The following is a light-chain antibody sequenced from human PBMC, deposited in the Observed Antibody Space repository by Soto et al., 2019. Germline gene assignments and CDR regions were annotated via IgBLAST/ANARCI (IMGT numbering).Light chain of an antibody. Sequence: EIVLTQSPGTLSLSPGERATLSCRASQSVRSNYLAWYQQKPAQTPRLLIYNSSTRATGLPDRFTGSGSGTDFTITISRLEPEDFALYYCQQYRELPQTFGQATQVEIK. CDR2: NSS. CDR1: QSVRSNY. CDR3: QQYRELPQT. J-gene: IGKJ1*01. V-gene: IGKV3-20*01.